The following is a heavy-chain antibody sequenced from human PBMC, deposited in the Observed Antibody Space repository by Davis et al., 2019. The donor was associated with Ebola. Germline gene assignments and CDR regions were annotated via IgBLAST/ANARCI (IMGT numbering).Heavy chain of an antibody. CDR1: GFTFSTNA. CDR3: VKDSSNIWFDI. D-gene: IGHD2/OR15-2a*01. V-gene: IGHV3-23*01. Sequence: GGSLRLSCVASGFTFSTNAMSWVRQAPGKGLEWVSSFSGSGDNRYYADSVRGRFIISRDNSRGTLYLQMNSLRVEDSAIYYCVKDSSNIWFDIWGQGTLVTVSS. CDR2: FSGSGDNR. J-gene: IGHJ3*02.